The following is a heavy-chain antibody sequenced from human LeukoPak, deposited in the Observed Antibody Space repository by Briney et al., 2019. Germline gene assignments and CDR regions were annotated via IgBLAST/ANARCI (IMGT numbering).Heavy chain of an antibody. J-gene: IGHJ4*02. CDR1: GFTFRSHA. V-gene: IGHV3-23*01. CDR2: IYENGGTT. CDR3: AKDYRIGYSDHFDY. D-gene: IGHD3-16*02. Sequence: PGGSLRLSCVGSGFTFRSHAMSWVRQAPEKGLEFVSGIYENGGTTYYADSVKGRFSISRDNSKNTLYLQMDSLRGEDTAIYYCAKDYRIGYSDHFDYWGQGVLVTVSS.